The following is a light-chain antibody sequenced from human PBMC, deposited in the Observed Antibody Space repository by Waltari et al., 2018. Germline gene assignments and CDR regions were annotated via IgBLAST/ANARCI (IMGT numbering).Light chain of an antibody. V-gene: IGKV3-20*01. Sequence: VLTQSPGTLSLSPGDRPTLSCRASQSITKRYFAWYQQKPGQAPRLLIYGASSRAAGIPDRFSGSGSGTEFTLTISRLEAEDSAVYYCQQYGSSIMYTFGQGTKLEIK. J-gene: IGKJ2*01. CDR3: QQYGSSIMYT. CDR2: GAS. CDR1: QSITKRY.